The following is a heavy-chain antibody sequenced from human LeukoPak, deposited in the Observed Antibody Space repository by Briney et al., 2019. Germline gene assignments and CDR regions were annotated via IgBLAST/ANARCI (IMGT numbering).Heavy chain of an antibody. J-gene: IGHJ4*02. V-gene: IGHV4-30-4*01. CDR1: GASIRSGNYY. CDR3: ATGYDARLVITY. Sequence: PSETLSLTCTVSGASIRSGNYYWSWLRQPPGKGLEWIGYIYYSGSTYYNPPLRSRITMSIDTSKNQFSLNLSSVTAADTAVYYCATGYDARLVITYWGQGSLVTVSS. D-gene: IGHD3-9*01. CDR2: IYYSGST.